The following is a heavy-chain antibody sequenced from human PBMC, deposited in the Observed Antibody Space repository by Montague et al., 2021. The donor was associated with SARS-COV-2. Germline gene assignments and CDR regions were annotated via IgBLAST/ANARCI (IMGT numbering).Heavy chain of an antibody. CDR3: AHKLYGINRRWFDP. J-gene: IGHJ5*02. CDR2: XYWXDAK. D-gene: IGHD1-14*01. V-gene: IGHV2-5*02. Sequence: PALVKPTQTLTLTCTFSGFSLTTRGVGVGWIRQPPGKALEWLALXYWXDAKHYSPSLKSRLTITKDTSKNQVVLTMTNMDPVDTATYYCAHKLYGINRRWFDPWGQGTLVTVSS. CDR1: GFSLTTRGVG.